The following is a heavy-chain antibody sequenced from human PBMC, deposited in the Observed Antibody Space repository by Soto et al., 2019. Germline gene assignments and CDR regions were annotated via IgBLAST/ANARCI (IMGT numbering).Heavy chain of an antibody. J-gene: IGHJ6*02. CDR1: GYTFTGCY. D-gene: IGHD2-2*01. V-gene: IGHV1-2*07. Sequence: ASVKVSYKAAGYTFTGCYMHWVRQAPGQGLEWMGCINPNSGGTNYAHKFQCRVTMTRDTSISTAYMELRRLRSCDNGIYYCARDHTNRSSTRCYHHLIDVWGQGTTVKVYS. CDR3: ARDHTNRSSTRCYHHLIDV. CDR2: INPNSGGT.